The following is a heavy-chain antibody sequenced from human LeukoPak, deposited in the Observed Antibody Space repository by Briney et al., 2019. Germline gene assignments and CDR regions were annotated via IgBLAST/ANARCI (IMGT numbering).Heavy chain of an antibody. CDR2: IRSKAYGGTT. V-gene: IGHV3-49*04. CDR1: GFTSGDYA. CDR3: TSPGGSGWYYNY. D-gene: IGHD6-19*01. Sequence: GRSLRLSCTASGFTSGDYAMSWVRQVPGKGLEWVGFIRSKAYGGTTEYAASVKGRFTISRDDSKSIAYLQMNSLKTEDTAVYYCTSPGGSGWYYNYWGQGTLVTVSS. J-gene: IGHJ4*02.